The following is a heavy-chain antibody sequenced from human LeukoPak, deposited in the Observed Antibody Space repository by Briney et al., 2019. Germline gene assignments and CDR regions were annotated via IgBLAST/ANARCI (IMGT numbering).Heavy chain of an antibody. D-gene: IGHD6-19*01. CDR1: GFTFRRYW. J-gene: IGHJ4*02. Sequence: GGSLRLSCAASGFTFRRYWMSWARQASGKGLEWVANIKQDGSEKYYVDSVKGRFTISRDNSKNTLYLQMNSLRAEDTAAYYCAKVGSGSYYFDYWGQGTLVTVSS. CDR2: IKQDGSEK. CDR3: AKVGSGSYYFDY. V-gene: IGHV3-7*05.